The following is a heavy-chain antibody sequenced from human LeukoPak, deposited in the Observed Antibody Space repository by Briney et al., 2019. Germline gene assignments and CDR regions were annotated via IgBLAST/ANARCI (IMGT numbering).Heavy chain of an antibody. D-gene: IGHD3-10*01. CDR3: ARGGWFGELLFDY. CDR1: GFTFDDYG. J-gene: IGHJ4*02. Sequence: AGGSLRLSCAASGFTFDDYGMSWVRQAPGKGLEWVSGINWNGGSTGYADSVKGRFTISRDNAKNSTYLQMNSLRAEETALYYCARGGWFGELLFDYWGQGTLVTVSS. CDR2: INWNGGST. V-gene: IGHV3-20*04.